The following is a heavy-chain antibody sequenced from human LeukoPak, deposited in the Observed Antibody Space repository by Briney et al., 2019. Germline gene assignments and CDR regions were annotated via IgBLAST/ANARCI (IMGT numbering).Heavy chain of an antibody. V-gene: IGHV3-7*04. CDR1: GFTFSNYW. D-gene: IGHD3-10*01. CDR2: IKGDGSER. CDR3: ARILPYGSGIQDH. Sequence: GGSLRLSCAVSGFTFSNYWMTWVRQTPGKGLEWVAHIKGDGSERYYLDSVKGRFTISRDNAKISLSLQMNSLRAEDTAVYYCARILPYGSGIQDHWGQGTLVTVSS. J-gene: IGHJ4*02.